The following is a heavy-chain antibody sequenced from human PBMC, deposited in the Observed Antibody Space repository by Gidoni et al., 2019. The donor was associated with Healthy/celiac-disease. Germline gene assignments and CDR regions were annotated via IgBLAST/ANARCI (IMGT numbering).Heavy chain of an antibody. CDR3: AKDKQGFSSSWFFDY. CDR2: ISWDGGST. J-gene: IGHJ4*02. V-gene: IGHV3-43*01. D-gene: IGHD6-13*01. CDR1: GFTFDDYT. Sequence: EVQLVESGGVVVQPGGSLRLSCAASGFTFDDYTMHWVRQAPGKGLEWDSLISWDGGSTYYADSVKGRFTISRDNSKNSLYLQMNSLRTEDTALYYCAKDKQGFSSSWFFDYWGQGTLVTVSS.